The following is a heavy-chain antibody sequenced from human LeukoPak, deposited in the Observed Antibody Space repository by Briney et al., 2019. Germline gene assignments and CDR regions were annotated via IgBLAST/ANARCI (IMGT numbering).Heavy chain of an antibody. Sequence: SETLSLTCTVSGGSISSYHWSWIRQPPGKGLEWIGYIYYSGSTNYNPSLKSRVTISVDTSKNQFSLKLSSVTAADTAVYYCARIVVPAASYYYYMDVWGKGTTVTVSS. CDR1: GGSISSYH. CDR2: IYYSGST. J-gene: IGHJ6*03. CDR3: ARIVVPAASYYYYMDV. V-gene: IGHV4-59*01. D-gene: IGHD2-2*01.